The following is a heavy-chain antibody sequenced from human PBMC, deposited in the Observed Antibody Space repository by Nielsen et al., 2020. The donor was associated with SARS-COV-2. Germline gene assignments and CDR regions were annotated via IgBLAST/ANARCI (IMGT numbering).Heavy chain of an antibody. D-gene: IGHD4-23*01. J-gene: IGHJ4*02. CDR1: RFTFDDYG. Sequence: GESLKISCAASRFTFDDYGMSWVRQAPGKGLEWVSGINWNGGSTGYADSVKGRFTISRDNAKNSLYLQMNSLRAEDTALYHCARDDYGGNSDYWGQGTLVTVSS. V-gene: IGHV3-20*01. CDR2: INWNGGST. CDR3: ARDDYGGNSDY.